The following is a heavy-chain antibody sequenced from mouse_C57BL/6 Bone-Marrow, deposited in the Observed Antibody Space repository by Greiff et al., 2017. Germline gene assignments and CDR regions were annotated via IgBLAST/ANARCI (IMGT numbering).Heavy chain of an antibody. CDR3: ASLYYGSTY. CDR2: IDPSDSYT. CDR1: GYTFTSYW. V-gene: IGHV1-50*01. Sequence: QVQLQQPGAELVKPGASVKLSCKASGYTFTSYWMQWVKQRPGQGLEWIGEIDPSDSYTNYNQKFKGKATLTVDPSSSTAYMQLSSLTSEDSAVYYCASLYYGSTYWGTGTTVTVSS. J-gene: IGHJ1*03. D-gene: IGHD1-1*01.